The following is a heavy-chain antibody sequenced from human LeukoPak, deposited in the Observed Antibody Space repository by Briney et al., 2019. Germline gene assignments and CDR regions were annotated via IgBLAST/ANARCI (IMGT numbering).Heavy chain of an antibody. CDR3: VRDRGYSTFDY. Sequence: GGSLRLSCAASGFTFSDYNMNWVRQAPGKGLEWVSYITDSGNTIHYADSVKGRFTISRDNAKNSLDLQMNSLRVDDTAVYYCVRDRGYSTFDYWGQGTLVIVSS. J-gene: IGHJ4*02. V-gene: IGHV3-11*04. CDR2: ITDSGNTI. CDR1: GFTFSDYN. D-gene: IGHD4-23*01.